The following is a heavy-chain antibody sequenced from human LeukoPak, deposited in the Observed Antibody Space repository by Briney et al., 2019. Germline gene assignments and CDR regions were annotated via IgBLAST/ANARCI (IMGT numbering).Heavy chain of an antibody. CDR3: ARDLRVITFGGGSD. CDR1: GFTFSSYA. D-gene: IGHD3-16*01. Sequence: PGGSLRLSCAASGFTFSSYAMHWVRQAPGKGLKWVAVISYDGSNKYYADSVKGRFTISRDNSKNTLYLQMNSLRAEDTAVYYCARDLRVITFGGGSDWGQGTLVTVSS. J-gene: IGHJ4*02. V-gene: IGHV3-30-3*01. CDR2: ISYDGSNK.